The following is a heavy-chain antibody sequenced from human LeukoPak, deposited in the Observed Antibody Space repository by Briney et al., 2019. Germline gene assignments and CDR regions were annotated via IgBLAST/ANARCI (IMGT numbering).Heavy chain of an antibody. CDR2: ISAYNGNT. V-gene: IGHV1-18*01. CDR3: ARPSRDIVVVVAATEDDAFDI. D-gene: IGHD2-15*01. CDR1: GYTLTSYG. J-gene: IGHJ3*02. Sequence: GASVKVSCKASGYTLTSYGISWVRQAPGQGLEWMGWISAYNGNTNYAQKLQGRVTMTTDTSTSTAYMELRSLRSDDTAVYYCARPSRDIVVVVAATEDDAFDIWGQGTMVTVSS.